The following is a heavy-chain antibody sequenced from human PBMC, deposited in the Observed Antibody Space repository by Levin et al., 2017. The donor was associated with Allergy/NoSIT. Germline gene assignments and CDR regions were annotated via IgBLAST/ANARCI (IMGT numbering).Heavy chain of an antibody. CDR2: ITDTGAAT. D-gene: IGHD1/OR15-1a*01. J-gene: IGHJ4*02. Sequence: GGSLRLSCAASRSTFSTYGMSWVRQAPGKGPDWVATITDTGAATYYPDSVRGRFTISRDNSKNTLYLQMNSLRVEDTALYYCAKDSRNSWFDYWGRGTLVTVSS. CDR3: AKDSRNSWFDY. CDR1: RSTFSTYG. V-gene: IGHV3-23*01.